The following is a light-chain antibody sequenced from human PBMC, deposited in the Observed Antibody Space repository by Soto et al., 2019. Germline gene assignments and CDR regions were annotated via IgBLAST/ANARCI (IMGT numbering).Light chain of an antibody. Sequence: DIQMTQSPSTLSASVGDRVTITCRASQSISYWLAWYQQKPGKAPNLLIYKASTLESGVPSRFSGSGSGTEFTLNISSLQPDDFANYSCQQYNIYWTFGQGTKVEIK. V-gene: IGKV1-5*03. J-gene: IGKJ1*01. CDR3: QQYNIYWT. CDR1: QSISYW. CDR2: KAS.